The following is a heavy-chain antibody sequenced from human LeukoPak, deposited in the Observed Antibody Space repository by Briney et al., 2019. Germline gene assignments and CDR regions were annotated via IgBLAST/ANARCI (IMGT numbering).Heavy chain of an antibody. CDR2: ISGSGSTI. CDR1: GFTFSDYY. CDR3: AREKDYYGSGTGWFDP. J-gene: IGHJ5*02. D-gene: IGHD3-10*01. Sequence: GSLRLSCAASGFTFSDYYTSWIRQAPGKGLEWFSYISGSGSTIYYADSVKGRFTIPRDNAKNSLYLQMNSLRAEDTAVYYCAREKDYYGSGTGWFDPWGQGTLVTVSS. V-gene: IGHV3-11*01.